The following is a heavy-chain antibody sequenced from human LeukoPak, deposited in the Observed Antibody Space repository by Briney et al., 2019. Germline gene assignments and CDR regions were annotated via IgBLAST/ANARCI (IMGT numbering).Heavy chain of an antibody. J-gene: IGHJ4*02. CDR1: GFTFSSYS. CDR3: ARDFPGAYGASF. Sequence: GGSLRLSCAASGFTFSSYSMDWVRQAPGKGLEWVSYISSSSSTIYYADSVKGRFTISRDNAKNSLYLQMNSLRAEDTAVYYCARDFPGAYGASFWGQGTLVTVYS. V-gene: IGHV3-48*04. CDR2: ISSSSSTI. D-gene: IGHD4-17*01.